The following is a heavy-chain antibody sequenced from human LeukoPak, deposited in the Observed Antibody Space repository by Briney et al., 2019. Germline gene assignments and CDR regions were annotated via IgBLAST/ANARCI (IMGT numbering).Heavy chain of an antibody. CDR3: ASEDVDTGDF. CDR1: GFTFTNAG. D-gene: IGHD5-18*01. J-gene: IGHJ4*02. V-gene: IGHV3-30*01. CDR2: ISHDGTNK. Sequence: GGSLRLSCAASGFTFTNAGIHWVRLAAGKGLEWVSFISHDGTNKYYSDSVDGRFTVSRLNSQNTVHLQMTDLRPDDTATYYCASEDVDTGDFWGQGILVTVCS.